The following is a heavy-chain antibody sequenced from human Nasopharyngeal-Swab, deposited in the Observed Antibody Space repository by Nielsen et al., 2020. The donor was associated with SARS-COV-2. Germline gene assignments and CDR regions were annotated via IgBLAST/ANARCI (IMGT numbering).Heavy chain of an antibody. Sequence: SETLSLTCTVSGGSISSGSYYWSWIRQPAGKGLEWIGRIYTSGSTNYNPSLKSRVTISVDTSKNQFSLKLSSVTAADTAVYYCASSRHSGYAYYFDYWGQGTLVTVSS. CDR2: IYTSGST. CDR1: GGSISSGSYY. CDR3: ASSRHSGYAYYFDY. J-gene: IGHJ4*02. D-gene: IGHD5-12*01. V-gene: IGHV4-61*02.